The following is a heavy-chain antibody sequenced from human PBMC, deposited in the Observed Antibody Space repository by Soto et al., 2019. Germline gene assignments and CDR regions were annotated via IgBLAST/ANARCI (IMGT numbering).Heavy chain of an antibody. CDR2: INPNTGYT. Sequence: GASVKVSCKASGYTFTSYDINWVRQATGQGLEWMGWINPNTGYTDYAQKFQDRVTMTTDTSTSTAYMELRSLRSDDTAVYYCARVFKPAAGTRYFDYWGQGTLVTVSS. CDR1: GYTFTSYD. CDR3: ARVFKPAAGTRYFDY. J-gene: IGHJ4*02. D-gene: IGHD6-13*01. V-gene: IGHV1-8*01.